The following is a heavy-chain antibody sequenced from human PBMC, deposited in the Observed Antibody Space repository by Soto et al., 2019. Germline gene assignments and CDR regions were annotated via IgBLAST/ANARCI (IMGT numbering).Heavy chain of an antibody. J-gene: IGHJ4*02. CDR3: AKVKDVGVLGAGSIFDS. Sequence: GGSLRLACAAYGFGFSTYGMHWVRQAPGKGLEWVAVISYDGSNKYYADSVRGRFTISRDNSKNTLFLQMNSLRAEDTAVYYCAKVKDVGVLGAGSIFDSWGQGTLVTVSS. CDR1: GFGFSTYG. D-gene: IGHD2-15*01. CDR2: ISYDGSNK. V-gene: IGHV3-30*18.